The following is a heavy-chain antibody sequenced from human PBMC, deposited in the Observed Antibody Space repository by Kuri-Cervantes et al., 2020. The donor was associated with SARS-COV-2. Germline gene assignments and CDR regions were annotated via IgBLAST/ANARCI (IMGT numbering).Heavy chain of an antibody. J-gene: IGHJ4*02. D-gene: IGHD3-3*01. V-gene: IGHV4-59*02. CDR1: GGSVSSHY. CDR2: FYYSGST. Sequence: SETLSLTCTVSGGSVSSHYWSWIRQPPGKGLEWIANFYYSGSTNYNPSLKSRVAISVDTSKNQFSLKLSSVTAADTAVYYCTRDDFWSGYSNYWGQGTLVTVSS. CDR3: TRDDFWSGYSNY.